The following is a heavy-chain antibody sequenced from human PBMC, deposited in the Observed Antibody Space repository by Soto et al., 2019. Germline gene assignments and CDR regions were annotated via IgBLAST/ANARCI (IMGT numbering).Heavy chain of an antibody. J-gene: IGHJ5*02. CDR1: GFTFSSYS. CDR2: ISSSSSYI. Sequence: EVQLVESWGGLVKPGGSLRLSCAASGFTFSSYSMNWVRQAPGKGLEWVSSISSSSSYIYYADSVKGRFTISRDNAKNSLYLQMNSLRAEDTAVYYCARSTDILNGYSSHWFDPWGQGTLVTVSS. V-gene: IGHV3-21*01. CDR3: ARSTDILNGYSSHWFDP. D-gene: IGHD3-9*01.